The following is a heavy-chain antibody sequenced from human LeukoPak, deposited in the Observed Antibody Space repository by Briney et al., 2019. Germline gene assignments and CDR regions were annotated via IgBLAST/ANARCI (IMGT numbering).Heavy chain of an antibody. V-gene: IGHV3-23*01. D-gene: IGHD3-16*02. CDR3: SKGESLLGELSFRY. Sequence: QPGGSLRLSCAASGFTFYNYAMTWARQAPGKGLEWVSAISGRGDVTYSAESVRGRFIISRDNIGNTVFLRIDSLSAEDTATYYCSKGESLLGELSFRYWGQGTLVTVSS. J-gene: IGHJ4*02. CDR2: ISGRGDVT. CDR1: GFTFYNYA.